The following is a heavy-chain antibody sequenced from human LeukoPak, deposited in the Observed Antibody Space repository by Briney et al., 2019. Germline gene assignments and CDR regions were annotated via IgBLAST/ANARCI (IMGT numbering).Heavy chain of an antibody. V-gene: IGHV3-11*01. J-gene: IGHJ4*02. CDR2: ISSSGSTI. D-gene: IGHD3-10*01. CDR3: ARSLGGGLEEDY. Sequence: SGGSLRLSCAASGFTFSDYYMSWIRQAPGKGLEWVSYISSSGSTIYYADSVKGRFTIYRDNAKNSLYLQMNSLRAEDRAVYYCARSLGGGLEEDYWGQGTLVTVSS. CDR1: GFTFSDYY.